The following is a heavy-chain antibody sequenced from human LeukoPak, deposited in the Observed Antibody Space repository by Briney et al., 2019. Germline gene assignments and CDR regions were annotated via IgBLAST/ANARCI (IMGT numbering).Heavy chain of an antibody. V-gene: IGHV1-2*02. CDR1: GYTFTGYY. J-gene: IGHJ5*02. CDR3: ARLYSGSYYSDP. Sequence: ASVKVSCKASGYTFTGYYMHWVRQAPGQGLEWMGWINPNSGGTNYAQRFQGRVTMTRDTSISTAYMEPSRLRSDDTAVYYCARLYSGSYYSDPWGQGTLVTVSS. D-gene: IGHD1-26*01. CDR2: INPNSGGT.